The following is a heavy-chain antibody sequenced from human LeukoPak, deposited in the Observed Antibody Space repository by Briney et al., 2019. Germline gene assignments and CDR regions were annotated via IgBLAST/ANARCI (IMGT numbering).Heavy chain of an antibody. CDR3: ARQLARLYYYDSSGSPFDP. V-gene: IGHV5-10-1*01. D-gene: IGHD3-22*01. CDR2: IDPSDSYT. Sequence: GESLKISCKGSGYSFTSYWISWVRQMPGKGLEWMGRIDPSDSYTNYSPSFQGHVTISADKSISTAYLQWSSLKASDTAMYYCARQLARLYYYDSSGSPFDPWGRGTLVTVSS. J-gene: IGHJ5*02. CDR1: GYSFTSYW.